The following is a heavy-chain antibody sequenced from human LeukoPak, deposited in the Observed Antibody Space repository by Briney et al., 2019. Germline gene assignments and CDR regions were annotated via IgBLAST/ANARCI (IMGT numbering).Heavy chain of an antibody. CDR2: ITAYNDNT. V-gene: IGHV1-18*01. CDR3: ARALVWFAEPSHIDD. D-gene: IGHD3-10*01. CDR1: GYTYTSNA. J-gene: IGHJ4*02. Sequence: ASVKASCKASGYTYTSNAISWVRQAPGQGLEWMGWITAYNDNTNYAQKLQGRVTMTTDTSTSTAYMELRSLRSDDTAVSYCARALVWFAEPSHIDDWGQGTLVTASS.